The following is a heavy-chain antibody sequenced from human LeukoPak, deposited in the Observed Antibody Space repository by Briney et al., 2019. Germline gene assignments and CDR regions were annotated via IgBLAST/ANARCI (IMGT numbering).Heavy chain of an antibody. CDR1: GGSISSYY. V-gene: IGHV4-59*12. J-gene: IGHJ4*02. CDR3: ASSPHVITIFGVVIGGVDY. CDR2: IYYSGST. Sequence: SETLSLTCTVSGGSISSYYWSWIRQPPGKGLEWIGYIYYSGSTNYNPSLKSRVTISVDTSKNQFSLKLSSVTAADTAVYYCASSPHVITIFGVVIGGVDYWGQGTLVTVSS. D-gene: IGHD3-3*01.